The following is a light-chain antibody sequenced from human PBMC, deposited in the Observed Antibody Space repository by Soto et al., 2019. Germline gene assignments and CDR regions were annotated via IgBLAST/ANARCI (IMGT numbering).Light chain of an antibody. CDR1: QSILYTSNNGNY. J-gene: IGKJ2*01. Sequence: DIVMTQSPDSLAVSLGERATINCKSSQSILYTSNNGNYLAWYQQKPGQPPKLLITWASTRESGVPDRFSGSGSGTDFTLTVSSLQAEDVAVYYCQQYASSPLTFGQGTKLEIK. V-gene: IGKV4-1*01. CDR3: QQYASSPLT. CDR2: WAS.